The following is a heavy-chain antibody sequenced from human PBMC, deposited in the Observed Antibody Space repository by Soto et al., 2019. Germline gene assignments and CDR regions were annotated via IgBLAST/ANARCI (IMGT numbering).Heavy chain of an antibody. CDR2: INYSGST. V-gene: IGHV4-39*01. J-gene: IGHJ5*02. CDR3: ARYSSSLGWFDP. Sequence: PSETLSLTCTVSGGSISSSSYYWGWIRQPPGKGLEWIGSINYSGSTYYNPSLKSRVTISVDTSKNQLSLKLSSVTAADTALYYCARYSSSLGWFDPWGQGTLVTVSS. CDR1: GGSISSSSYY. D-gene: IGHD6-6*01.